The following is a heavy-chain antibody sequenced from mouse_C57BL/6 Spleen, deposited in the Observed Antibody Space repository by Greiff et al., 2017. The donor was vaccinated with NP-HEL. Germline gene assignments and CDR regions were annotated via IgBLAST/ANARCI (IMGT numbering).Heavy chain of an antibody. CDR3: TRGYDYKAY. CDR1: GYTFTDYE. D-gene: IGHD2-4*01. J-gene: IGHJ3*01. CDR2: IDPETGGT. Sequence: VKLQESGAELVRPGASVTLSCKASGYTFTDYEMHWVKQTPVHGLEWIGAIDPETGGTAYNQKFKGKAILTADKSSSTAYMELRSLTSEDSAVYYCTRGYDYKAYWGQGTLVTVSA. V-gene: IGHV1-15*01.